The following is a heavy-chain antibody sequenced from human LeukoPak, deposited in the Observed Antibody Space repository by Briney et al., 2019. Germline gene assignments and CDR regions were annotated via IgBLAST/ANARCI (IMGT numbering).Heavy chain of an antibody. CDR2: ISYDGSNK. CDR3: AKDRSSGDDAFDI. Sequence: PGGSLRLSCAASGFTFSSYGMHWVRQAPGKGLEWVAVISYDGSNKYYADSVKGRFSISRDNSKNTLYLQMNSLRAEDTAVYYCAKDRSSGDDAFDIWGQGTMVTVSS. J-gene: IGHJ3*02. CDR1: GFTFSSYG. V-gene: IGHV3-30*18. D-gene: IGHD3-22*01.